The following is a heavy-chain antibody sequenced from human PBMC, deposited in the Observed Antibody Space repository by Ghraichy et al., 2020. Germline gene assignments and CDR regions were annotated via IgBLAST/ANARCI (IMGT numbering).Heavy chain of an antibody. J-gene: IGHJ6*04. CDR2: IINRGDAS. CDR1: GFTFNNYA. D-gene: IGHD5-24*01. V-gene: IGHV3-23*01. CDR3: AKDRGHPYNTCHINV. Sequence: GGSLRLSCEASGFTFNNYAMTWVRQAPGKGLEWVSTIINRGDASYHADAVRGRFTTSRDNSKNTLFLQMNSLRVGDTAIYYCAKDRGHPYNTCHINVWGNGTTVTVSS.